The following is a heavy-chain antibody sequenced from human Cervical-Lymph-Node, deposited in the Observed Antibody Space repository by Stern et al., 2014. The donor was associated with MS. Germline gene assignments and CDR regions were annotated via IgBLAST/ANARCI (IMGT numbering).Heavy chain of an antibody. CDR2: INHSGST. D-gene: IGHD6-19*01. J-gene: IGHJ2*01. CDR3: ARGFTVAGNWYFDL. Sequence: QLQQWGAGLLKPSETLALTCAVYGGSFSGYYWSWIRQPPGKGLEWSGEINHSGSTQYNPSLKSRVTISVDPSKNQFSLKLSSVTAADTAVYYCARGFTVAGNWYFDLWGRGTLVTVSS. CDR1: GGSFSGYY. V-gene: IGHV4-34*01.